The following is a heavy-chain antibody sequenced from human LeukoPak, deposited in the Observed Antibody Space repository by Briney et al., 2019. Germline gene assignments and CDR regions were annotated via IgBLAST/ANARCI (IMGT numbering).Heavy chain of an antibody. D-gene: IGHD5-12*01. CDR2: IYYSGST. J-gene: IGHJ6*02. CDR3: ATLPIVATISGYYYGMDV. V-gene: IGHV4-39*01. CDR1: GGSISSSSYY. Sequence: SETLSLTCTVSGGSISSSSYYWGWIRPPPGKGLEWIGSIYYSGSTYYNPSLKSRVTISVDTSKNQFSLKLSSVTAADTAVYYCATLPIVATISGYYYGMDVWGQGTTVTVSS.